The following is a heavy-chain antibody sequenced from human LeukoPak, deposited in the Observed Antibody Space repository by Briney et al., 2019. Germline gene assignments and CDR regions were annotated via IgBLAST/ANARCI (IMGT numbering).Heavy chain of an antibody. CDR1: GFTFSDYW. CDR2: IKQDGSEK. J-gene: IGHJ3*01. Sequence: PGGSLRLSCAASGFTFSDYWMSWVRQAPGKGLEWVANIKQDGSEKYYVDSVKGRFTISRDNAKNSLYLQMNSLRAEDTAVYYCAGAYSSSWYDAFDLWGQGTMVTVSS. CDR3: AGAYSSSWYDAFDL. D-gene: IGHD6-13*01. V-gene: IGHV3-7*01.